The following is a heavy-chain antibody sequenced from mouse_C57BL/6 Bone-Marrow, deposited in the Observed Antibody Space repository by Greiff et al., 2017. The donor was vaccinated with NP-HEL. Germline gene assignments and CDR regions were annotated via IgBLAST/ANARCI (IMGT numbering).Heavy chain of an antibody. V-gene: IGHV14-4*01. Sequence: EVQLVESGAELVRPGASVKLSCTASGFNIKDDYMHWVKQRPEQGLEWIGWIDPENGDTEYASKFQGKATITADTSSNTAYLQLSSLTSEDTAGYYCTTWITTPVAAGDFDYWGQGTTLTVSS. CDR2: IDPENGDT. J-gene: IGHJ2*01. CDR3: TTWITTPVAAGDFDY. CDR1: GFNIKDDY. D-gene: IGHD1-1*01.